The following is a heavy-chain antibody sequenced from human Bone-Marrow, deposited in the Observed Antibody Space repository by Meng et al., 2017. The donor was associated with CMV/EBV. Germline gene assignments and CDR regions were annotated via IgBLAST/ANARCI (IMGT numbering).Heavy chain of an antibody. CDR3: ARADYYDFWSGSSRPYGMDV. CDR1: GGTFSSYA. CDR2: IIPIFGTA. J-gene: IGHJ6*02. Sequence: SVKVSCKASGGTFSSYAISWVRQAPGQGLEWMGGIIPIFGTANYAQKFQGRVTITTDESTSAAYMELSSLRSDDTAVYYCARADYYDFWSGSSRPYGMDVWGQGTTVTVSS. D-gene: IGHD3-3*01. V-gene: IGHV1-69*05.